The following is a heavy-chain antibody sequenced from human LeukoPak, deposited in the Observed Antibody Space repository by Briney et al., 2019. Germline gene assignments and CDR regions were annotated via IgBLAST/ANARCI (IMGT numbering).Heavy chain of an antibody. CDR3: ARENSGSYTNWFDP. Sequence: PGGSLRLSCAASGFTFSSYWMSWVRQAPGKGLEWVANIKQDGSEKYYVDSVKGRFTISRDNAKNSLYLQMNSLRAEDTAVYYCARENSGSYTNWFDPWGQGTLVTVSS. V-gene: IGHV3-7*01. J-gene: IGHJ5*02. CDR2: IKQDGSEK. CDR1: GFTFSSYW. D-gene: IGHD1-26*01.